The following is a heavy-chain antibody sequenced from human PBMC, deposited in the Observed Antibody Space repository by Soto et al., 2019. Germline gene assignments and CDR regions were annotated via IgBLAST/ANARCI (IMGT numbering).Heavy chain of an antibody. V-gene: IGHV4-4*02. Sequence: SETLSLTCGVSGDSITTYKWWTWVRQTPGKGLEWIGEIYDSGNTRYNPSLKSRVTISKDTSKNELSLKLNSVTVADTAVYYCASCQLGEYYYARDIWGQGTTVIVSS. CDR1: GDSITTYKW. CDR2: IYDSGNT. D-gene: IGHD7-27*01. J-gene: IGHJ6*02. CDR3: ASCQLGEYYYARDI.